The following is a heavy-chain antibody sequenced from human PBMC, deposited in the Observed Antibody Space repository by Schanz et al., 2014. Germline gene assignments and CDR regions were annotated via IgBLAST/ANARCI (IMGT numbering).Heavy chain of an antibody. CDR3: ARDEGRDGYNLAFDV. J-gene: IGHJ3*01. D-gene: IGHD2-21*01. Sequence: EVQLVESGGGLVKPGDSLRLSCAASGFTFSSYTMKWVRQAPGKGLEWISSLYINAGSTRYADSVKGRFFISRDSSKNTLFLQMNSLRADDTAIYFCARDEGRDGYNLAFDVWGQGTLVTVSS. CDR1: GFTFSSYT. CDR2: LYINAGST. V-gene: IGHV3-21*04.